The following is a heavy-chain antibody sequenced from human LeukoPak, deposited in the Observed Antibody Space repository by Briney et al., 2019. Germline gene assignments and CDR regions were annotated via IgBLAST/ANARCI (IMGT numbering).Heavy chain of an antibody. D-gene: IGHD6-13*01. CDR2: FAPADDS. V-gene: IGHV3-13*01. J-gene: IGHJ5*01. CDR3: ARGGYRSSSTGIDS. Sequence: GGSLRLSCEASGFTFSTYDMHWVRQATGQPLEWVSGFAPADDSYYADSVKGRFTISREDAKNSLYLQMNNLTPGDTAVYYCARGGYRSSSTGIDSWGQGTLVIVST. CDR1: GFTFSTYD.